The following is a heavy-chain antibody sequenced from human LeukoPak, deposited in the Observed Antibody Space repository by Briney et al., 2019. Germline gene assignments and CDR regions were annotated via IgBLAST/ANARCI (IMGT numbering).Heavy chain of an antibody. CDR2: VYYSGGT. D-gene: IGHD6-13*01. V-gene: IGHV4-59*01. CDR1: GGSISSYY. Sequence: SETLSLTCTASGGSISSYYWSWLRQPPGKGLEWLGYVYYSGGTNYNPSLKSRIAISADTSKKQISLRVNSVTAADTAVYYCAGDSSSYPRYFDNWGQGTLVTVSP. CDR3: AGDSSSYPRYFDN. J-gene: IGHJ4*02.